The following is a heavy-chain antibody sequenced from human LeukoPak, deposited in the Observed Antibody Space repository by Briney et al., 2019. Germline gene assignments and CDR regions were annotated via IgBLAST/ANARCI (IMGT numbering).Heavy chain of an antibody. Sequence: GGSLRLSCAASGITFSRSWMSWVRQAPGKGLEWVAFIKEDGGEIFYVDSVKGRFTISRDNAENFLYLQMNSLRAEDTAIYYCARDRGGRSGLDDWGQGTLVIVSS. CDR3: ARDRGGRSGLDD. J-gene: IGHJ4*02. CDR2: IKEDGGEI. D-gene: IGHD2-15*01. V-gene: IGHV3-7*04. CDR1: GITFSRSW.